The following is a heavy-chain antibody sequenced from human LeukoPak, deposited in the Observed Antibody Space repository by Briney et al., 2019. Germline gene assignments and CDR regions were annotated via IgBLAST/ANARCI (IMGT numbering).Heavy chain of an antibody. J-gene: IGHJ5*02. D-gene: IGHD1-26*01. CDR2: ISGSGGTT. CDR3: AKDQAWEPRLGGSNWFDP. Sequence: GGSLRLSCAASRFSFSSYAMSWVRQALGKGLEWVSAISGSGGTTYYADSVKGRFTVSRDNSKNTLYLQMNSLRVEDTAVYFCAKDQAWEPRLGGSNWFDPWGQGTLVTVSS. CDR1: RFSFSSYA. V-gene: IGHV3-23*01.